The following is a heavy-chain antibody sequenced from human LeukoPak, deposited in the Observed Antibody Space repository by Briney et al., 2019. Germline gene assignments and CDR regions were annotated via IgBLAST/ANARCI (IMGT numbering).Heavy chain of an antibody. CDR2: IIPVLGPP. CDR3: AREPVTISGVVPKSDHYMDI. J-gene: IGHJ6*03. V-gene: IGHV1-69*08. CDR1: GRTFTYYS. D-gene: IGHD3-3*01. Sequence: SVKVSCTASGRTFTYYSLNWVRQAPGQGLEWMGRIIPVLGPPTDEKKYKGRGTIRADTGTTTSMEVRCLRPEDTAVYCCAREPVTISGVVPKSDHYMDIWGKGTTVTVSS.